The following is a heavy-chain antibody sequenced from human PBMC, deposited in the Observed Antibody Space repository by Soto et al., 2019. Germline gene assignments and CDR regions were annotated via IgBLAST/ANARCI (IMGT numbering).Heavy chain of an antibody. J-gene: IGHJ4*02. CDR3: TRAAWFPYLSVY. V-gene: IGHV3-48*03. D-gene: IGHD3-10*01. CDR2: IISSGSTA. CDR1: GFTFSRFE. Sequence: HPGGSLRLSCAASGFTFSRFELHWVRQAPGKGLEWISYIISSGSTAYYASSVEGRFTISRDNANNPVYLQMDSLRAEDTALYYCTRAAWFPYLSVYWGQGALVTVSS.